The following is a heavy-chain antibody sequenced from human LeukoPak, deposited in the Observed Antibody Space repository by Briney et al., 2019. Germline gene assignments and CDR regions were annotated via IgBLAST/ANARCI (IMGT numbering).Heavy chain of an antibody. CDR1: GGSISSGGYY. CDR2: IYYSGST. D-gene: IGHD2-8*01. CDR3: AWGTEDIVLMVYAIGYYFDY. Sequence: KPSQTLSLTCTVSGGSISSGGYYWSWIRQHPGKGLEWIGYIYYSGSTYYNPSLKSRVTISVDTSKNQFSLKLSSVTAADTAVYYCAWGTEDIVLMVYAIGYYFDYWGQGTLVTVSS. V-gene: IGHV4-31*03. J-gene: IGHJ4*02.